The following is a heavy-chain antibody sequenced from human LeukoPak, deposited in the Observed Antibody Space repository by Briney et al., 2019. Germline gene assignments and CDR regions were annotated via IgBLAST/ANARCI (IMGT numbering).Heavy chain of an antibody. CDR2: ISYTGTYI. CDR1: GFTFSDYY. D-gene: IGHD1-26*01. J-gene: IGHJ4*02. CDR3: VRDRGTYRPIDY. V-gene: IGHV3-11*01. Sequence: GGSLRLSCAASGFTFSDYYMSWIRQAPGKGLEWVSSISYTGTYIYYADSVKGRFTISRDNAQNSLYLQMNSLRAEDTAIYYCVRDRGTYRPIDYWGQGTLVTVSS.